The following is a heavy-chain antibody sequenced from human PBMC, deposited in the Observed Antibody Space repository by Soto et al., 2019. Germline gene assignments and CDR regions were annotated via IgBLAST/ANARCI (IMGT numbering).Heavy chain of an antibody. CDR1: GGSXSGYY. D-gene: IGHD2-2*01. J-gene: IGHJ6*03. Sequence: PSETLSLTCAVYGGSXSGYYWSWIRQPPGKGLEWIGEINHSGSTNYNPSLKSRVTISVDTSKNQFSLKLSSVTAADTAVYYCARGHPLPSTSRYYYYYYYMEVWGKGTTVTVSS. V-gene: IGHV4-34*01. CDR2: INHSGST. CDR3: ARGHPLPSTSRYYYYYYYMEV.